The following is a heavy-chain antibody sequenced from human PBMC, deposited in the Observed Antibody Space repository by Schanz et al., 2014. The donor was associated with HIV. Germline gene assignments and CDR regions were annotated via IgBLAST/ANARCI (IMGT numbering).Heavy chain of an antibody. CDR3: AKRGPYTGRYEYFQQ. V-gene: IGHV3-30-3*02. D-gene: IGHD1-26*01. Sequence: QVQLVESGGGVVQPGRSLRLSCAVSGFTFSNYAMNWVRQAPGKGLEWVAVISYDGSNKYYADSVKGRFTISRDSSKNTVYLQMNSLRAEDTALYYCAKRGPYTGRYEYFQQWGQGTLVTVSS. CDR1: GFTFSNYA. J-gene: IGHJ1*01. CDR2: ISYDGSNK.